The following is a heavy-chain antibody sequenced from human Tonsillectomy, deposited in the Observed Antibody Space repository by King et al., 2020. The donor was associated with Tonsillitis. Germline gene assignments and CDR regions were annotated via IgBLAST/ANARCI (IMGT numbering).Heavy chain of an antibody. Sequence: VQLVESGGGLVQPGGSLRLSCAASGFTFNIYAMNWVRQAPGKGLEWVSGITASGGSSFYMDSVKGRFTVSRDNSKNTLYLEMHSLGAEDTGIYYCATEYFGGGGNYHYGLDVWGQGTTVTVSS. V-gene: IGHV3-23*04. CDR1: GFTFNIYA. CDR3: ATEYFGGGGNYHYGLDV. CDR2: ITASGGSS. J-gene: IGHJ6*02. D-gene: IGHD3-16*01.